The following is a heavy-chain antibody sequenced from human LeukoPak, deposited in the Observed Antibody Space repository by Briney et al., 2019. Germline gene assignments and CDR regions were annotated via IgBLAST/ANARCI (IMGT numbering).Heavy chain of an antibody. D-gene: IGHD4-17*01. V-gene: IGHV3-23*01. CDR1: GFTFSIYA. J-gene: IGHJ4*02. Sequence: PGGSLRLSCTASGFTFSIYAMSWVRQAPGKGLEWVSSISGSGGTTYYADSVKGRFTISRDNSKNTLYLQMNSLRAEDTAVYYCAGRVTDYGFDYWGQGTLVTVSS. CDR3: AGRVTDYGFDY. CDR2: ISGSGGTT.